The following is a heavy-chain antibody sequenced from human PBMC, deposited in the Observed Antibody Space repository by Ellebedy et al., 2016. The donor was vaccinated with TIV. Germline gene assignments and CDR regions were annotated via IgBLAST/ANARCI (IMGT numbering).Heavy chain of an antibody. D-gene: IGHD6-13*01. CDR2: IYYSGST. J-gene: IGHJ4*02. Sequence: MPGGSLRLSCTVSGGSISPYYWSWIRQPPGKGLEWIGYIYYSGSTNYNPSLKSRVTISVDTSKNQFSLKLSSVTAADTAVYYCARVRYSSSWYDYWGQGTLVTVSS. CDR1: GGSISPYY. V-gene: IGHV4-59*01. CDR3: ARVRYSSSWYDY.